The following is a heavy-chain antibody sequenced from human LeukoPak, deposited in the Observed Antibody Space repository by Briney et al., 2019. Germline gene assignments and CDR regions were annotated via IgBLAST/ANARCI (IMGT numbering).Heavy chain of an antibody. CDR2: IHPNTGGT. CDR1: GYTFTGFY. CDR3: GRDFRLATPSLGY. D-gene: IGHD5-24*01. Sequence: LVKVSRKASGYTFTGFYMHWVRQAPAPGLEWMGWIHPNTGGTHHEQQFQGRVPTTKDKSISTNYIEWSRVKSDDTGVYHSGRDFRLATPSLGYWGQGTLVTVS. V-gene: IGHV1-2*02. J-gene: IGHJ4*02.